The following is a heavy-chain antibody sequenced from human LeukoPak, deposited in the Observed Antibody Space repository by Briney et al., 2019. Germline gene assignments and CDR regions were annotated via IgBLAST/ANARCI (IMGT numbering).Heavy chain of an antibody. J-gene: IGHJ4*02. CDR1: GKTLSDLS. Sequence: ASVKVSCKVSGKTLSDLSIHWLRQPPGKGLEWLGGSNPEDGERIYAQMFQGRVTMTEDTSIDTAYMELSSLRSEDTAVYYCVTGFTTMAVDYFDYWGQGTLVTVSP. D-gene: IGHD5-18*01. CDR2: SNPEDGER. CDR3: VTGFTTMAVDYFDY. V-gene: IGHV1-24*01.